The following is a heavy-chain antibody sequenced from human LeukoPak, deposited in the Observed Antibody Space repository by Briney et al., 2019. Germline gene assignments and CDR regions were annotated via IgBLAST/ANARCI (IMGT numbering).Heavy chain of an antibody. CDR3: ARNGDGHFDY. J-gene: IGHJ4*02. CDR2: ISSDDSIT. D-gene: IGHD3-10*01. V-gene: IGHV3-48*03. Sequence: GGSLRLSCAASGFXFSSYQMNWIRQAPGKGLEWVSFISSDDSITYYADSVKGRFFISRDSAKNSLYLQMNSLRAEDTAIYYCARNGDGHFDYWGQGTLVTVSS. CDR1: GFXFSSYQ.